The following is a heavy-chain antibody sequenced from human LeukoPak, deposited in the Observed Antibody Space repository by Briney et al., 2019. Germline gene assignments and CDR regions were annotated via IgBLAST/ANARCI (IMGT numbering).Heavy chain of an antibody. J-gene: IGHJ4*02. CDR2: ISDSGGGT. CDR1: GFTFSNYA. CDR3: AKDSGPGSYYPTGDEY. Sequence: GGSLRLSCAACGFTFSNYAMTWVRQAPEKGLKWVSSISDSGGGTYYEDSVKGRFTISRDNSKNTLYLQMKSLRAEDTAVYYCAKDSGPGSYYPTGDEYWGQGILVTVSS. D-gene: IGHD3-10*01. V-gene: IGHV3-23*01.